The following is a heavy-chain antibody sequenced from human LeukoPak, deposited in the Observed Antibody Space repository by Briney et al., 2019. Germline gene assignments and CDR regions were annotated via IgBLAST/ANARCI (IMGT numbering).Heavy chain of an antibody. V-gene: IGHV1-2*02. CDR2: INPNSGGT. D-gene: IGHD2-2*01. J-gene: IGHJ5*02. CDR3: ARDKRCRSTSCYSLYTWFDT. CDR1: GYTFTGYY. Sequence: ASVKVSCKASGYTFTGYYMHWVRQAPGQGLEWMGWINPNSGGTNYAQKFQGRVTMTRDTSISTAYMELRRLRSDDTAVYYCARDKRCRSTSCYSLYTWFDTCGQGTLVTVSS.